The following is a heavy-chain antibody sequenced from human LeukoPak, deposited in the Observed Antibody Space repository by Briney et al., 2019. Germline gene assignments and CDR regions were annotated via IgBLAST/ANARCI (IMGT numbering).Heavy chain of an antibody. D-gene: IGHD3-22*01. CDR3: ARIPYYDSSGYHNAFDI. Sequence: IYSGGSTYSALSVKVTFTISRDNSKNTLYLQMNSLRAEDTAVYYCARIPYYDSSGYHNAFDIWGQGTMVTVPS. CDR2: IYSGGST. J-gene: IGHJ3*02. V-gene: IGHV3-66*01.